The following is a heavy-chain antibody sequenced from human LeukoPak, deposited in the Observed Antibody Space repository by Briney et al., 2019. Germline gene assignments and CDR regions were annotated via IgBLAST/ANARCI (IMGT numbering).Heavy chain of an antibody. J-gene: IGHJ6*03. Sequence: GGSLRLSCAASGFIFRSYSMNWVRQAPGKGLEWVALITSSSDTISYADSVKGRFTISRDNAKNSLYLQMDGLRAEDTAVYYCARYDYGDYEDYFYYMDVWGKGTAVSVSS. CDR2: ITSSSDTI. CDR3: ARYDYGDYEDYFYYMDV. V-gene: IGHV3-48*01. CDR1: GFIFRSYS. D-gene: IGHD4-17*01.